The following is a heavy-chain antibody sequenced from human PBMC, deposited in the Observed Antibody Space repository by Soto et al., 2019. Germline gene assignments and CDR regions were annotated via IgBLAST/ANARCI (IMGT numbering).Heavy chain of an antibody. CDR3: AKGDIVVVVAATLHYGMDV. CDR2: INSDGSST. D-gene: IGHD2-15*01. Sequence: EVQLVESGGGLVQPGGSLRLSCAASGFTFSSYWMHWVRQAPGKGLVWVSRINSDGSSTSYADSVKGRFTISRDNAKNTLYLQMNSLRAEDTAVYYCAKGDIVVVVAATLHYGMDVWGQGTTVTVSS. CDR1: GFTFSSYW. J-gene: IGHJ6*02. V-gene: IGHV3-74*01.